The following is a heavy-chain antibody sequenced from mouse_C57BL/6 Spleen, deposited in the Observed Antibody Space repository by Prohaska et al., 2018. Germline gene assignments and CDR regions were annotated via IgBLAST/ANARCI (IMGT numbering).Heavy chain of an antibody. CDR3: ARYDYDGAY. J-gene: IGHJ3*01. CDR2: IYPGSGNT. CDR1: GYTFTDYY. V-gene: IGHV1-76*01. D-gene: IGHD2-4*01. Sequence: GASVKLSCKASGYTFTDYYINWVKQRPGQGLEWIARIYPGSGNTYYNEKFKGKATLTAEKSSSTAYMQLSSLTSEDSAVYFCARYDYDGAYWGKGIVVTV.